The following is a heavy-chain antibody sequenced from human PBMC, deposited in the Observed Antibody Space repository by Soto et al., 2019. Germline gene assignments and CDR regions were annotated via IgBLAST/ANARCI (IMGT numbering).Heavy chain of an antibody. CDR3: AREGEDGYTRSQPDNWFDP. J-gene: IGHJ5*02. CDR1: GFTFSSYA. CDR2: ISYDGSNK. Sequence: QVQLVESGGGVVQPGRSLRLSCAASGFTFSSYAMHWVRQAPGKGLEGVAVISYDGSNKYYADSVKGRFTISRDNSMNTLYLQMNSLRAEDTAVYYCAREGEDGYTRSQPDNWFDPWGQGTLVTVSS. V-gene: IGHV3-30-3*01. D-gene: IGHD5-12*01.